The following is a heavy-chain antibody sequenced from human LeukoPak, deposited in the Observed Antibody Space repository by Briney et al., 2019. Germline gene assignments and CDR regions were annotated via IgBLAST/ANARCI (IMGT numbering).Heavy chain of an antibody. CDR2: INIGNGNT. J-gene: IGHJ4*02. V-gene: IGHV1-3*04. CDR1: GYTFTSYV. Sequence: ASVKVSCKASGYTFTSYVMHWVRQAPGQRLEWMGWINIGNGNTKYSQEFQGRVTITRDTSASTAYMELSSLRSEDTAVYYCARDPGLLPDYWGQGTLVTVPS. CDR3: ARDPGLLPDY. D-gene: IGHD2/OR15-2a*01.